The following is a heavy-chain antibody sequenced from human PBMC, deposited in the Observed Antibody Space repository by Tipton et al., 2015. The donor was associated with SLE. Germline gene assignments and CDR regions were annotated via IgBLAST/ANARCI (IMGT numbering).Heavy chain of an antibody. CDR3: ARDQGSSRGSFDC. Sequence: TLSLTCTVSGGSISSYYWSWIRQPPGKGLEWIGYIYYSGSTNYNPSLKSRVTISVDTSKNQFSLKLSSVTAADTAVYYCARDQGSSRGSFDCGAQGPLVPFPS. D-gene: IGHD6-6*01. CDR1: GGSISSYY. V-gene: IGHV4-59*01. J-gene: IGHJ4*02. CDR2: IYYSGST.